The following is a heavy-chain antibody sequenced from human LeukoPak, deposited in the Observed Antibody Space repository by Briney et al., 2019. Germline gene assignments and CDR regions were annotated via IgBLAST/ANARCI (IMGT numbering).Heavy chain of an antibody. CDR1: GGSISSGGYY. V-gene: IGHV4-31*03. Sequence: SETQSLTCTVSGGSISSGGYYWSWIRQHPGKGLEWIGYVYYSGSTYYNPSLKSRVTISLDTSKNQFSLKLTSVTAADTAVYYCARDVPKKAPYGVDVWGQGTTVIVSS. CDR3: ARDVPKKAPYGVDV. J-gene: IGHJ6*02. D-gene: IGHD2-2*01. CDR2: VYYSGST.